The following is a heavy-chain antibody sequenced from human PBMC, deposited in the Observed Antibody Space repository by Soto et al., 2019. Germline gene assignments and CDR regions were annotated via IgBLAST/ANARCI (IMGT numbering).Heavy chain of an antibody. V-gene: IGHV3-30-3*01. J-gene: IGHJ6*02. CDR3: ARDTGPNGYNYYYFGMDV. Sequence: VHLVESGGGVVQPGRSLRLSCAASGFTFSNYAMHWVRQAPGKGLEGVAVISYDGSDKYNANSVKGRFTISRDNSKNTLYLQMNSLRAEDTAVYYCARDTGPNGYNYYYFGMDVWGQGTTVTVSS. D-gene: IGHD5-18*01. CDR2: ISYDGSDK. CDR1: GFTFSNYA.